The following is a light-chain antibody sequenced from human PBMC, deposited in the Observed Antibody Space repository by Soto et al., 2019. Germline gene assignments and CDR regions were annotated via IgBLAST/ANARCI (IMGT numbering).Light chain of an antibody. Sequence: EVVMTQSPATLSVSPGERATVSCRAIQSVSTNLAWYQQRPGQAPRLLIYDASTRATGIPARFSGSGSGTEFTLTIPSLKSEDFGFYYCQQYNNWPRTFGQGTELLIK. CDR2: DAS. CDR3: QQYNNWPRT. V-gene: IGKV3D-15*01. J-gene: IGKJ2*01. CDR1: QSVSTN.